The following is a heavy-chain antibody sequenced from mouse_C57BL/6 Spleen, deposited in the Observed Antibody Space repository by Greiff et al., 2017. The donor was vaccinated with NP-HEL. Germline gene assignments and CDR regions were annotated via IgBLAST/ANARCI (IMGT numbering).Heavy chain of an antibody. CDR2: IHPSDSDT. Sequence: VQLQQPGAELVKPGASVKVSCKASGYTFTSYWMHWVKQRPGQDLEWIGRIHPSDSDTNYNQKFKGKATLTVDKSSSTAYMQLSSLTSEDSAVYYCATSEAAQALDYWGQGTTLTVSS. J-gene: IGHJ2*01. CDR1: GYTFTSYW. D-gene: IGHD3-2*02. CDR3: ATSEAAQALDY. V-gene: IGHV1-74*01.